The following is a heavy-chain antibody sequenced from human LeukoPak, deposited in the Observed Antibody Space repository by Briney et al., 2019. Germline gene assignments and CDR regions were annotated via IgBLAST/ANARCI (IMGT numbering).Heavy chain of an antibody. D-gene: IGHD4-17*01. CDR2: IYYTGST. Sequence: SETLSLTCTVSGGPISTYHWSWIRQPPGKGLEWIGYIYYTGSTNYNPSLRSRVTISLDTSKNQFSLRVNSVTAADTAVYYCARRTTVTPNWFDPWGQGTLVTVSS. CDR3: ARRTTVTPNWFDP. V-gene: IGHV4-59*08. CDR1: GGPISTYH. J-gene: IGHJ5*02.